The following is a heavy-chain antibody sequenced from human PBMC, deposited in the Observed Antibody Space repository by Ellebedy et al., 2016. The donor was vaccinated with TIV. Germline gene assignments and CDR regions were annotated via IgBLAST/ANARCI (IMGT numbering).Heavy chain of an antibody. V-gene: IGHV3-9*01. CDR3: ARGKYRSGRGDAFDI. J-gene: IGHJ3*02. Sequence: PGGSLRLSCAASGFTFDDYAMDWVRQVPGKGLEWVSGISWSSDKIAYADSVKGRFTISRDNAKNSLYLQMHSLRAEDTALYYCARGKYRSGRGDAFDIWGQGTLVTVSS. D-gene: IGHD6-19*01. CDR2: ISWSSDKI. CDR1: GFTFDDYA.